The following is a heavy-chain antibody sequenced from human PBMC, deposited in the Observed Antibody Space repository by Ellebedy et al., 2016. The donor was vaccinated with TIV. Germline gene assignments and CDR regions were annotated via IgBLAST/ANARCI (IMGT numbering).Heavy chain of an antibody. V-gene: IGHV4-59*01. CDR3: ARGSGGTQNGAFDS. J-gene: IGHJ4*02. D-gene: IGHD2-15*01. Sequence: MPSETLSPTCTVPGGSMTSFYWSWIRQSPEKGLEWIGNIYHVGSTDYSPSLRSRVTISLDTSKSQFSVKLTSVTPADTALYYCARGSGGTQNGAFDSWGQGTLVTVSS. CDR2: IYHVGST. CDR1: GGSMTSFY.